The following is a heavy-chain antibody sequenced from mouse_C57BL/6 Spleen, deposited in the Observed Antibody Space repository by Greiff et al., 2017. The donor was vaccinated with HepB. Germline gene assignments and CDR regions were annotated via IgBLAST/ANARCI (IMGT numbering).Heavy chain of an antibody. J-gene: IGHJ4*01. Sequence: VQLQQSGPELVKPGASVKISCKASGYTFTDYYMNWVKQSHGKSLEWIGDINPNNGGTSYNQKFKGKATLTVDKSSSTAYMELRSLTSEDSAVYYCAIIYYGTPGWGQGTSVTVSS. CDR3: AIIYYGTPG. D-gene: IGHD2-1*01. CDR1: GYTFTDYY. CDR2: INPNNGGT. V-gene: IGHV1-26*01.